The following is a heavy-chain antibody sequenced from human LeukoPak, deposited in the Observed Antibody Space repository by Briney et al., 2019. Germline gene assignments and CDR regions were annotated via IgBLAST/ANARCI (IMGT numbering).Heavy chain of an antibody. J-gene: IGHJ4*02. Sequence: SVKVSCKASGGTFSSYAISWARQAPGQGLEWMGGIIPIFGTANYAQKFQGRVTITADESTSTAYMELSSLRSEDTAVYYCARGIVVVPAAILGTFDYWGQGTLVTVSS. V-gene: IGHV1-69*01. CDR3: ARGIVVVPAAILGTFDY. D-gene: IGHD2-2*02. CDR2: IIPIFGTA. CDR1: GGTFSSYA.